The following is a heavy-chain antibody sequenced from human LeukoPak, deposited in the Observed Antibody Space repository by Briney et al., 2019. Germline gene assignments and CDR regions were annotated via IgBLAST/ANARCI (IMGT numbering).Heavy chain of an antibody. CDR1: GYTFTTYH. V-gene: IGHV1-46*01. CDR2: INPSGDSR. D-gene: IGHD5-24*01. Sequence: ASVKVSCKASGYTFTTYHIHWVRQAPGQGLEWMGMINPSGDSRDYAQRFQGRITMTRDTSTSTVYMELSSLTSEDTAVYYCAREPLGILVSVEMATIPFDYWGQGTLVTVSS. J-gene: IGHJ4*02. CDR3: AREPLGILVSVEMATIPFDY.